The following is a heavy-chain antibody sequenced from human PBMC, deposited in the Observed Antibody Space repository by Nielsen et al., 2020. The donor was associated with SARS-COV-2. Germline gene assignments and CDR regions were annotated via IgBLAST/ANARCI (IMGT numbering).Heavy chain of an antibody. CDR3: ARSRVKLGQLVSRMDY. CDR2: INPSGGST. J-gene: IGHJ4*02. Sequence: ASVKVSCKASGYTFTSYYMHWVRQAPGQGLEWMGIINPSGGSTSYAQKFQGRVTITADESTSTAYMELSSLRSEDTAVYYCARSRVKLGQLVSRMDYWGQGTLVTVSS. D-gene: IGHD6-6*01. CDR1: GYTFTSYY. V-gene: IGHV1-46*01.